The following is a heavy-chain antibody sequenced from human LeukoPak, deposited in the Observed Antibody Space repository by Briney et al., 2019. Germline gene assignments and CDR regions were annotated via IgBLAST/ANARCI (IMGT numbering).Heavy chain of an antibody. V-gene: IGHV1-18*01. J-gene: IGHJ4*02. CDR2: ISAYNGNT. D-gene: IGHD3-22*01. CDR1: GYTFTSYG. Sequence: GASVKVSCKASGYTFTSYGISWVRQAPGQGLEWMGWISAYNGNTNYAQKLQGRVTMTTDTSTSTAYMELRGLRSDDTAVYYCARDVDPNYYDSSGYYSSFDYWGQGTLVTVSS. CDR3: ARDVDPNYYDSSGYYSSFDY.